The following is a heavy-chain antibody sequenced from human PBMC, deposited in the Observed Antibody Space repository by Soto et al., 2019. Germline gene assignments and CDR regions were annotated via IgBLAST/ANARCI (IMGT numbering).Heavy chain of an antibody. CDR1: GDSVSSNSAA. J-gene: IGHJ4*02. Sequence: SQTLSLTCAISGDSVSSNSAAWNWIRQSPSRDLEWLGRTYYRSKWYNDYAVSVKSRITINPDTSKNQFSLQLNSVTAADTAVYYCARGRVRDILTGYYTGLIAVAAPRPHFDYWGQGTLVTVSS. CDR3: ARGRVRDILTGYYTGLIAVAAPRPHFDY. V-gene: IGHV6-1*01. CDR2: TYYRSKWYN. D-gene: IGHD3-9*01.